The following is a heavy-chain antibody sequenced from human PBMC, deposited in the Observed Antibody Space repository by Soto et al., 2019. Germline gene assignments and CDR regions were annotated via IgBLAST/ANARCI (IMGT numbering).Heavy chain of an antibody. CDR3: ARDQRDEMATITSKKAYYYYGMDV. CDR2: IYPGDSDT. D-gene: IGHD5-12*01. CDR1: GYSFTSYW. V-gene: IGHV5-51*01. J-gene: IGHJ6*02. Sequence: GESLKISCKGSGYSFTSYWIGWVRQMPGKGLEWMGIIYPGDSDTRYSPSFQGQVTISADKSISTAYLQWSSLRAEDTAVYYCARDQRDEMATITSKKAYYYYGMDVWGQGTTVTVSS.